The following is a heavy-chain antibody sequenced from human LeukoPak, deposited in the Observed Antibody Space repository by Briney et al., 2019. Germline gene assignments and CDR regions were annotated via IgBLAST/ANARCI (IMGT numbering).Heavy chain of an antibody. CDR1: GFTFSSYT. V-gene: IGHV3-21*06. D-gene: IGHD3-9*01. CDR3: ARDTYDILTGYYKWAFDI. Sequence: KPGGSLRLSCAASGFTFSSYTMNWVRQAPGKGLEWVSSISSSSSYIHYADSVKGRFTISRDNAKNSLYLQMNSLRAEDTAVYYCARDTYDILTGYYKWAFDIWGQGAMVTVSS. J-gene: IGHJ3*02. CDR2: ISSSSSYI.